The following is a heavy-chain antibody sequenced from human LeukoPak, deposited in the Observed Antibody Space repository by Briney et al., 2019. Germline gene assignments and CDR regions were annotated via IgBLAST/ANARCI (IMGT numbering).Heavy chain of an antibody. CDR2: IYTSGST. Sequence: SETLSLTCTVSGGSISSGNYYWSWIRQPAGKGLEWIGRIYTSGSTNYNPSLKSRVTISVDTSKNQFSLKLSSVTAADTAVYYCARVGYSGSYYVSVGFDPWGQGTLVTVSS. CDR3: ARVGYSGSYYVSVGFDP. V-gene: IGHV4-61*02. J-gene: IGHJ5*02. CDR1: GGSISSGNYY. D-gene: IGHD1-26*01.